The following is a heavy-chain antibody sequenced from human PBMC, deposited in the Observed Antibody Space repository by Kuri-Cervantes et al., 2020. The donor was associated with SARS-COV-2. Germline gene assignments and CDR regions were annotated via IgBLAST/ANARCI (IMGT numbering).Heavy chain of an antibody. CDR2: ISYDGSNK. D-gene: IGHD3-3*01. CDR3: TRLDFWSDTNFDY. J-gene: IGHJ4*02. CDR1: GFTFSSYG. Sequence: GESLKISCAASGFTFSSYGMHWVRQAPGKGLEWVAVISYDGSNKYYADSVKGRFTISRDNSKNTLYLQMNSLKTEDTAVYYCTRLDFWSDTNFDYWGQGTLVTVSS. V-gene: IGHV3-30*12.